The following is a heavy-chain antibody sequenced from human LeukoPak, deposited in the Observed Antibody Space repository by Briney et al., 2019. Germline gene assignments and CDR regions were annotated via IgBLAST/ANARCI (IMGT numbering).Heavy chain of an antibody. CDR2: ISGDGGST. V-gene: IGHV3-43*02. D-gene: IGHD5-12*01. Sequence: GGSLRLSCATSGFTFDDYAMHWVRQAPGKGLEWVSLISGDGGSTYYADSVKGRFTISRDNAKNSLYLQMNSLRDEDTAVYYCARNIVATIFGSDAFDIWGQGTMVTVSS. CDR3: ARNIVATIFGSDAFDI. J-gene: IGHJ3*02. CDR1: GFTFDDYA.